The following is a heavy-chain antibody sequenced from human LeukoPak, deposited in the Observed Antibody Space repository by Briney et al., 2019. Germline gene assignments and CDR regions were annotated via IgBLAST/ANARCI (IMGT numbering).Heavy chain of an antibody. CDR2: IYSSGST. CDR3: ARGAVTRDFDY. D-gene: IGHD4-17*01. Sequence: PGGSLRLSCAASGFTVSSNYMNWVRQAPGKGLEWVSVIYSSGSTSYADSVKGRFTIARDNSKNTLYLQTNSLRAEDTAVYYCARGAVTRDFDYWGQGTLVTVSS. V-gene: IGHV3-53*01. J-gene: IGHJ4*02. CDR1: GFTVSSNY.